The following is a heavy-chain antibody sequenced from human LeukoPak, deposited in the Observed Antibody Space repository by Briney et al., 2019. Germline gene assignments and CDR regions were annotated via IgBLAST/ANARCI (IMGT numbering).Heavy chain of an antibody. V-gene: IGHV3-48*02. CDR2: ISSSSSGI. Sequence: GGSPRLSCAASGCTFSSYSMHWVRQAPGKGLEWISYISSSSSGIYYADSVKGRFTVSRDNAKNSLYLQMNSLRDEDTAVYYCVRDYRFQVDYWGPGTLVTVSS. D-gene: IGHD2/OR15-2a*01. J-gene: IGHJ4*02. CDR1: GCTFSSYS. CDR3: VRDYRFQVDY.